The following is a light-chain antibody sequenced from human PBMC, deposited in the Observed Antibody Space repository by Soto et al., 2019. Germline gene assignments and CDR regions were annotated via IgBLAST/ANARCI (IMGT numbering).Light chain of an antibody. CDR1: QSISSY. CDR2: AAS. CDR3: QQSYRTPYP. Sequence: DIQMTQSPSSLSASVGDRVTITCRANQSISSYLNWYQQKPGKAPKLLIYAASTLQRGVSSRFSGSGSGTDFTLTIRSLQLDDFETYYCQQSYRTPYPFGQGTMVDTK. J-gene: IGKJ2*01. V-gene: IGKV1-39*01.